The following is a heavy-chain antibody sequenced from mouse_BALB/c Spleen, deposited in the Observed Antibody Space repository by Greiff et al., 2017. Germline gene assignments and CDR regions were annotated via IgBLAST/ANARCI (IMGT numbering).Heavy chain of an antibody. D-gene: IGHD4-1*01. Sequence: EVNVVESGGGLVQPGGSLRLSCATSGFTFTDYYMSWVRQPPGKALEWLGFIRNKANGYTTEYSASVKGRFTISRDNSQSILYLQMNTLRAEDSATYYCARVSWAYYAMDYWGQGTSVTVSS. V-gene: IGHV7-3*02. CDR1: GFTFTDYY. CDR2: IRNKANGYTT. J-gene: IGHJ4*01. CDR3: ARVSWAYYAMDY.